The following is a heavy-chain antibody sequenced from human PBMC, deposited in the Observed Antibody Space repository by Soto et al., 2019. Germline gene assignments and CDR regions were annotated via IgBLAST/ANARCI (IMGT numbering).Heavy chain of an antibody. CDR1: GFTFSNYG. J-gene: IGHJ6*02. Sequence: QVQLVESGGGVVQPGRSLRLSCAASGFTFSNYGMHWVRQAPGKGLEWVAIISYDGSTKYYADSVKGRFTISRDNSKNTLYLQMNSLRAEDTAVYYRAKDKLRGVYNGMDVWGQGTTVTVSS. D-gene: IGHD3-16*01. V-gene: IGHV3-30*18. CDR2: ISYDGSTK. CDR3: AKDKLRGVYNGMDV.